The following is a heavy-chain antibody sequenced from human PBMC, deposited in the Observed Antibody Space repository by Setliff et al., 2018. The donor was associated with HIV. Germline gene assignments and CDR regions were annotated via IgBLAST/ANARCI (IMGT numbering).Heavy chain of an antibody. CDR3: ATYRGGEGGRGY. Sequence: SETLSLTCTVSGGSISHSHWSWIRQPPGKGLEWIGYVWDNGTTKYNPSLESQVTISLHTSKNQFSLKLSSVTAADTAVYYCATYRGGEGGRGYWGQGTLVTVSS. CDR2: VWDNGTT. CDR1: GGSISHSH. J-gene: IGHJ4*02. V-gene: IGHV4-59*01. D-gene: IGHD1-26*01.